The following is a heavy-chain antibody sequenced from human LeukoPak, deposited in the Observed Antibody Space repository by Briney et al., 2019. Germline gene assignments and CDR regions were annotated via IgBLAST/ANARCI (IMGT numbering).Heavy chain of an antibody. V-gene: IGHV1-8*01. D-gene: IGHD2-15*01. CDR2: MNPNSGNT. CDR1: GYTFTSYD. CDR3: ATPAGGYCSGGSCYDY. J-gene: IGHJ4*02. Sequence: GASVKVSCKASGYTFTSYDINWVRQATGQGLEWMGWMNPNSGNTGYAQKLQGRVTMTRNTSISTAYMELSSLRSEDTAVYYCATPAGGYCSGGSCYDYWGQGTLVTVS.